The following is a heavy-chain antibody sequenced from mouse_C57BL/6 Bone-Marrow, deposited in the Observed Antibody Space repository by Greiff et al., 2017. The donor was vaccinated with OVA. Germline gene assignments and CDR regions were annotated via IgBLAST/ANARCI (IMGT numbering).Heavy chain of an antibody. CDR1: GYSFTGYF. V-gene: IGHV1-20*01. CDR3: ARGGLRLWFAY. D-gene: IGHD2-4*01. CDR2: INPYNGDT. J-gene: IGHJ3*01. Sequence: EVQLVESGPELVKPGDSVKISCKASGYSFTGYFMNWVMQSHGKSLEWIGRINPYNGDTFYNQKFKGKATLTVDKSSSTAHMELRSRTSEDSAVYYCARGGLRLWFAYWGQGTLVTVSA.